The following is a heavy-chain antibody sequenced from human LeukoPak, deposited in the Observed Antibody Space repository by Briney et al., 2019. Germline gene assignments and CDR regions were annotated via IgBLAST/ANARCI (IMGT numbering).Heavy chain of an antibody. J-gene: IGHJ4*02. CDR2: IYYSGST. Sequence: SETLSLTCTVSGGSISSYYWSWTRQPPGKGLEWIGYIYYSGSTNYNPSLKSRVTISVDTSKNQFSLKLSSVTAADTAVYYCARDRVSGSYSHFDYWGQGTLVTVSS. D-gene: IGHD1-26*01. CDR1: GGSISSYY. V-gene: IGHV4-59*01. CDR3: ARDRVSGSYSHFDY.